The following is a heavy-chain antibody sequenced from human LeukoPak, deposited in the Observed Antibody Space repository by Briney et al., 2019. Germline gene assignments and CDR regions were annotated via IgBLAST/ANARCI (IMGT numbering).Heavy chain of an antibody. CDR2: VRTKANSYAT. V-gene: IGHV3-73*01. CDR3: TSSSSYNWFDP. J-gene: IGHJ5*02. Sequence: GGSLRLSCAASGFTFSDPAMHWVRQASGKGLEWVGRVRTKANSYATAYAASVKGRFTISRDDSKNTAYLEMNSLKTEDTAVYYCTSSSSYNWFDPWGQGTLVTVSS. CDR1: GFTFSDPA. D-gene: IGHD6-13*01.